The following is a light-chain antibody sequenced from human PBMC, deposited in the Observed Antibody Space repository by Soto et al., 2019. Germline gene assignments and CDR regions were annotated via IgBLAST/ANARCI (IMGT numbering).Light chain of an antibody. CDR2: QDI. CDR3: QAWDSTTALYV. V-gene: IGLV3-1*01. J-gene: IGLJ1*01. CDR1: NLGDKY. Sequence: SYELTQPPSVSVSPGQTATITCSGDNLGDKYVSWYQQRPGQSPVLVIYQDIKRPSGIPERFSGSNSGNTASLTISGTQAMDEGDFYCQAWDSTTALYVFGPGTKLTVL.